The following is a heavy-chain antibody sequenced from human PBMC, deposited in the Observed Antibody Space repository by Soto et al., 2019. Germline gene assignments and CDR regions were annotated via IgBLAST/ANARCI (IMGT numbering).Heavy chain of an antibody. Sequence: PSETLSLTCTFSGGSISSSTYYWGCIRQPPGKGLEWIGSIYYNGNTYYNPSLKSRVTIFVDTSKNQFSLKLSSVTAADTAVYYCARHSEYSGYDFDYWGQGTPVTVSS. J-gene: IGHJ4*02. D-gene: IGHD5-12*01. CDR3: ARHSEYSGYDFDY. CDR1: GGSISSSTYY. CDR2: IYYNGNT. V-gene: IGHV4-39*01.